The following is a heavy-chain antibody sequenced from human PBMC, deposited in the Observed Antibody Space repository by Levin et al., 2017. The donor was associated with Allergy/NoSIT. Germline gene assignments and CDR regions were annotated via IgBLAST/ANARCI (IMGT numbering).Heavy chain of an antibody. CDR2: IKQDGSEK. V-gene: IGHV3-7*04. CDR3: ARDEGIPYCGGDCYSGWYFDL. J-gene: IGHJ2*01. CDR1: GFTFSSYW. Sequence: PGGSLRLSCAASGFTFSSYWMSWVRQAPGKGLEWVANIKQDGSEKYYVDSVKGRFTISRDNAKNSLYLQMNSLRAEDTAVYYCARDEGIPYCGGDCYSGWYFDLWGRGTLVTVSS. D-gene: IGHD2-21*02.